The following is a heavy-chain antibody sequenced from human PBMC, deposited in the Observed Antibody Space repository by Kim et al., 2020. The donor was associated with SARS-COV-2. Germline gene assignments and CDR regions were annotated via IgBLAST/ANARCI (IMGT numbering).Heavy chain of an antibody. CDR1: GFTFSSYG. Sequence: GGSLRLSCAASGFTFSSYGMHWVRQAPGKGLEWVAVIWYDGSNKYYADSVKGRFTISRDNSKNTLYLQMNSLRAEDTAVYYCASGTEHYSDTPFDYWGQGTLVTVSS. J-gene: IGHJ4*02. CDR3: ASGTEHYSDTPFDY. V-gene: IGHV3-33*08. CDR2: IWYDGSNK. D-gene: IGHD3-22*01.